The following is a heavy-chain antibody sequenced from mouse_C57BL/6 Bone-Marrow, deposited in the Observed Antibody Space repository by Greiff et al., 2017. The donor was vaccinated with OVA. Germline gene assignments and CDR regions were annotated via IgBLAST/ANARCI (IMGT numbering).Heavy chain of an antibody. CDR3: ARHGSSYGWYFDV. V-gene: IGHV1-64*01. CDR1: GYTFTSYW. CDR2: IHPNSGST. D-gene: IGHD1-1*01. Sequence: QVHVKQPGAELVKPGASVKLSCKASGYTFTSYWMHWVKQRPGQGLEWIGMIHPNSGSTNYNEKFKSKATLTVDKSSSTAYMQLSSLTSEDSAVYYCARHGSSYGWYFDVWGTGTTVTVSS. J-gene: IGHJ1*03.